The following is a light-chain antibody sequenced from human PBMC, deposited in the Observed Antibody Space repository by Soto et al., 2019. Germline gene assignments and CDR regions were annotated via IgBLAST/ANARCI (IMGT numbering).Light chain of an antibody. J-gene: IGLJ1*01. Sequence: QSVLTQPPSASGSPGQSVTISCTGTSSDVGGYNYVSWYQQHPGKAPKLMIYEVSKRPSGVPNRFSASKSGNTASLTVSGLQAEDEADSYCSSYAGSNNFVFGTGTKVTXL. V-gene: IGLV2-8*01. CDR3: SSYAGSNNFV. CDR1: SSDVGGYNY. CDR2: EVS.